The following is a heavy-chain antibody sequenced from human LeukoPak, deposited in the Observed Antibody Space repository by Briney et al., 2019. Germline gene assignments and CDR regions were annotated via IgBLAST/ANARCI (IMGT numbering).Heavy chain of an antibody. J-gene: IGHJ3*02. D-gene: IGHD3-22*01. CDR1: GGSISSYY. CDR3: ARRANSGFDAFDI. CDR2: IYYSGST. V-gene: IGHV4-59*01. Sequence: PSETLSLTCTVSGGSISSYYWSWIRQPPGKGLEWIGYIYYSGSTNYNPSLKSRVTISVDTSKNQFSLKLSSVTAADTAVYYCARRANSGFDAFDIWGQGTMVTVSS.